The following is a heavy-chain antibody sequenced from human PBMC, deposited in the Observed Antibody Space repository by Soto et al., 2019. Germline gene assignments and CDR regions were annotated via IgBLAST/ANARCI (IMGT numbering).Heavy chain of an antibody. CDR2: INHSGST. D-gene: IGHD2-15*01. V-gene: IGHV4-34*01. CDR3: ARAPGIVVVVAATRWFDP. J-gene: IGHJ5*02. Sequence: QVQLQQWGAGLLKPSETLSLTCAVYGGFFSGYYWSWIRQPPGKGLEWIGEINHSGSTNYNPSLKSRVTISVDTSKTQFSLKLSSVTAADTAVYYCARAPGIVVVVAATRWFDPWGQGTLVTVSS. CDR1: GGFFSGYY.